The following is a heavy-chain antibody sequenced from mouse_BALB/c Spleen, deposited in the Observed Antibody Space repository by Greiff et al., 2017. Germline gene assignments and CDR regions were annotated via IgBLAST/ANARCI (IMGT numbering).Heavy chain of an antibody. CDR3: ARGGDYPRDY. J-gene: IGHJ4*01. CDR2: ISSGGST. Sequence: EVQGVESGGGLVKPGGSLKLSCAASGFTFSSYAMSWVRQTPEKRLEWVASISSGGSTYYPDSVKGRFTISRDNARNILYLQMSSLRSEDTAMYYCARGGDYPRDYWGQGTSVTVSS. D-gene: IGHD2-4*01. CDR1: GFTFSSYA. V-gene: IGHV5-6-5*01.